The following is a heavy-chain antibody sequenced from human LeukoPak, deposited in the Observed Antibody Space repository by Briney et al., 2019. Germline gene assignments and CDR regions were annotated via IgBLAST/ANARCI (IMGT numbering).Heavy chain of an antibody. J-gene: IGHJ4*02. CDR1: GFTFSSYA. CDR3: ARERGDTAMEYYFDY. V-gene: IGHV3-30*04. D-gene: IGHD5-18*01. CDR2: ISYDGSNK. Sequence: GRSLRLSCAASGFTFSSYAMHWVRQAPGKGLEWVAVISYDGSNKYYADSVKGRFTISRDNSKNTLYLQMNSLRAEDTAVYYCARERGDTAMEYYFDYWGQGTLVTVSS.